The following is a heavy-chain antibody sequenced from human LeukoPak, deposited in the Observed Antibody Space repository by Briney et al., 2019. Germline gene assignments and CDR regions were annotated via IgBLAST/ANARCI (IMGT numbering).Heavy chain of an antibody. CDR2: IFHTGIT. J-gene: IGHJ3*02. Sequence: SETLSLTCAVSGHSFTSGYFWGWIRPPPGKGLDWIGDIFHTGITYYHPSLKSRVSISIDTSRNQFSLRLTSVSAADTAVYYCARRATAGDDAFDIWGQGTMVTVS. CDR3: ARRATAGDDAFDI. D-gene: IGHD7-27*01. CDR1: GHSFTSGYF. V-gene: IGHV4-38-2*01.